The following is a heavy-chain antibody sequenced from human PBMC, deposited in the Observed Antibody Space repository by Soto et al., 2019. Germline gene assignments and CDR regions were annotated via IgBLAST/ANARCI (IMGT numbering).Heavy chain of an antibody. V-gene: IGHV1-69*13. D-gene: IGHD6-13*01. CDR3: AMTAYGAAVAFDI. CDR1: GVTFSSYA. Sequence: SVKVSCKASGVTFSSYAISWVRQAPGQGLEWMGGIIPIFGTANYAQKFQGRVTITADESTSTAYMELSSLRSEDTAVYYCAMTAYGAAVAFDIWGQGTMVTVSS. J-gene: IGHJ3*02. CDR2: IIPIFGTA.